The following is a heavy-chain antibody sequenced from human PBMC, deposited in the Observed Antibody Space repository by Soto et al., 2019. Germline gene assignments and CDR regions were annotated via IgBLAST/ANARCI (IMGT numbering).Heavy chain of an antibody. CDR2: IIPILGIA. V-gene: IGHV1-69*02. CDR3: ARGYCSSTSCYKVNYYYYMDV. J-gene: IGHJ6*03. CDR1: GGTFSSYT. D-gene: IGHD2-2*02. Sequence: QVQLVQSGAEVKKPGSSVKVSCKASGGTFSSYTISWVRQAPGQGLEWMGRIIPILGIANYAQKFQGRVTITADKSTSTAYMELSSLRCEDTAVYYCARGYCSSTSCYKVNYYYYMDVWGKGTTVTVSS.